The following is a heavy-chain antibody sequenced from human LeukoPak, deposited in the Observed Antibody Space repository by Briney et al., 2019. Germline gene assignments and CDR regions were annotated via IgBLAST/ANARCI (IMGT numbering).Heavy chain of an antibody. D-gene: IGHD7-27*01. CDR1: GFAFSDYS. J-gene: IGHJ4*02. V-gene: IGHV3-21*05. CDR3: ARDDNWGFDY. CDR2: TRGSGSGM. Sequence: PGGSLRLSCAASGFAFSDYSMNWVRQAPGKGLEWVANTRGSGSGMGSGNYYAGAVKGRFTISRDNAKNSLYLQMNSLRAEDTGFYYCARDDNWGFDYWGQGALVTVSS.